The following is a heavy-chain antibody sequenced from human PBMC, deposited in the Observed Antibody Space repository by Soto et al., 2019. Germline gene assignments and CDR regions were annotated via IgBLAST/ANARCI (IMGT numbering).Heavy chain of an antibody. CDR1: GFTFSSYG. CDR2: ISYDGSNK. V-gene: IGHV3-30*18. Sequence: GGSLRLSCAASGFTFSSYGMHWVRQAPGKGLEWVAVISYDGSNKYYADSVKGRFTISRDNSKNTLYLQMNSLRAEDTAVYYCAKDTAMTTVTTGYYYGMDVWGQGTTVTVSS. D-gene: IGHD4-17*01. J-gene: IGHJ6*02. CDR3: AKDTAMTTVTTGYYYGMDV.